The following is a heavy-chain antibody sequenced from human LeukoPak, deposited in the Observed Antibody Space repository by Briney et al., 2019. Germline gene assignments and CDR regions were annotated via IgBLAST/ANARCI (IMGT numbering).Heavy chain of an antibody. Sequence: AGSLRLSCAASGFTFSTFAMIWVRQPPGKGLEWVSSIFPSGGEIHYADSVRGRFTICRDNSKSTLSLQMNSLRAEDTAIYYCATYRQVLLPFESWGQGTLVTVSS. CDR3: ATYRQVLLPFES. V-gene: IGHV3-23*01. CDR1: GFTFSTFA. D-gene: IGHD2-8*02. CDR2: IFPSGGEI. J-gene: IGHJ4*02.